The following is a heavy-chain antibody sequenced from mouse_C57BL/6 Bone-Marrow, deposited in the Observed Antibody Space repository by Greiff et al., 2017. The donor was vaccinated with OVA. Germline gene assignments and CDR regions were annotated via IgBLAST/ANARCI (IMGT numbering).Heavy chain of an antibody. CDR2: IYPGSGST. J-gene: IGHJ3*01. D-gene: IGHD2-4*01. V-gene: IGHV1-55*01. CDR3: ARGDFDYDGAY. Sequence: QVQLQQPGAELVKPGASVKMSCKASGYTFTSYWITWVKQRPGQGLEWIGDIYPGSGSTNYNEKFKSKATLTVDTSSSTAYMQLSSLTSEDSAIYYCARGDFDYDGAYWGQGTLVTVSA. CDR1: GYTFTSYW.